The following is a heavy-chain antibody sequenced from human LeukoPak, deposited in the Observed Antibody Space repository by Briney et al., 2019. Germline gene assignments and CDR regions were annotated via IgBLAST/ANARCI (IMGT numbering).Heavy chain of an antibody. J-gene: IGHJ4*02. CDR2: ISPYNGNT. CDR1: GYKFTNYG. CDR3: ARGSPPRVYYDRSGYYSYYFDY. Sequence: ASVKVTCKASGYKFTNYGISWVRQAPGQGLEWMRWISPYNGNTIYAQKLQGRVTMTTDTSTSTAYMELRSLRSDDTAVYYCARGSPPRVYYDRSGYYSYYFDYWGQGTLVTVSS. D-gene: IGHD3-22*01. V-gene: IGHV1-18*01.